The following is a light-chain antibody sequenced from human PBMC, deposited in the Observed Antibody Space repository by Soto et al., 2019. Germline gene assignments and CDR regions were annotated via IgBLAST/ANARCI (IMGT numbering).Light chain of an antibody. V-gene: IGKV3-15*01. CDR2: GAS. CDR3: QQYNNWWT. CDR1: QSVSTN. J-gene: IGKJ1*01. Sequence: EIVMTQSPATLSVSPGERATLSCRASQSVSTNLAWSQKKPGQAPRLLIYGASTRATGIPARCSGGGSGTEFTLTISSLQSEDVAVYYCQQYNNWWTGGQGTRVEIK.